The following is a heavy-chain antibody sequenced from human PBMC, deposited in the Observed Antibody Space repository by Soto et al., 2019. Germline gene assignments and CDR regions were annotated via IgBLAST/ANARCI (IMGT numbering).Heavy chain of an antibody. J-gene: IGHJ5*02. CDR2: IIPIVETP. V-gene: IGHV1-69*13. CDR1: GGTFNSYD. D-gene: IGHD3-22*01. Sequence: VASVKVSCKASGGTFNSYDINWVRQATGQGLEWMGGIIPIVETPKYAQKFQGRVTITADESTNTVYMELSSLRSEDTAMYYCARLSRPNYYDTSGFFKDNWFDPWGQGTLVTVSS. CDR3: ARLSRPNYYDTSGFFKDNWFDP.